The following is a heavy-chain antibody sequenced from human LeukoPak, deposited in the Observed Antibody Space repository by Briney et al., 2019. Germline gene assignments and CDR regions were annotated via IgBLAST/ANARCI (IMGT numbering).Heavy chain of an antibody. Sequence: PGESLKISCQTSGYDFSTKWIGWVRQMPGKGLEWMGIIYPTDSITRYSPSFQGHVSISVDTSISTAYLQWASLRPSDTAMYFCARLAPDYADYWFDPWGQGTLVTVSS. CDR3: ARLAPDYADYWFDP. CDR1: GYDFSTKW. D-gene: IGHD4-17*01. J-gene: IGHJ5*02. V-gene: IGHV5-51*01. CDR2: IYPTDSIT.